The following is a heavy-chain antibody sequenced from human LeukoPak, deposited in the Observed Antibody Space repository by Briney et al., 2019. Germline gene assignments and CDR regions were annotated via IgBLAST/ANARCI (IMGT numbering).Heavy chain of an antibody. CDR3: ARHGAEGEYYYYYYMDV. J-gene: IGHJ6*03. CDR2: IYTSGST. CDR1: GGSISSYY. D-gene: IGHD3-10*01. Sequence: PSETLSLTCTVSGGSISSYYWSWIRQPAGKGLEWIGRIYTSGSTNYNPSLKSRVTISVDTSKNQFSLKLSSVTAADTAVYYCARHGAEGEYYYYYYMDVWGKGTTVTVSS. V-gene: IGHV4-4*07.